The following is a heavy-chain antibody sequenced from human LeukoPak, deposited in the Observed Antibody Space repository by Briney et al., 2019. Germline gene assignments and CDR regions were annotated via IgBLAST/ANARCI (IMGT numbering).Heavy chain of an antibody. CDR1: GDSISSHY. D-gene: IGHD4-17*01. Sequence: PSETLSLTCNVSGDSISSHYWSWIRQPAGKGLEWIGRIYASGSTNYNLSLKSRVTMSVDTSKNQFSLKLTSVTAADTAVYYCAREAPTMTRGIDCWGQGTPVTVSS. CDR2: IYASGST. J-gene: IGHJ4*02. V-gene: IGHV4-4*07. CDR3: AREAPTMTRGIDC.